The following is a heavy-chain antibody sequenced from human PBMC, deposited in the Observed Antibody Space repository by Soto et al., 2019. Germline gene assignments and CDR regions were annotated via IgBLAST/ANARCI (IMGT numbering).Heavy chain of an antibody. CDR1: GGSINSGDYH. D-gene: IGHD3-16*02. V-gene: IGHV4-30-4*01. CDR3: AREYRVPSTAARDV. J-gene: IGHJ6*02. Sequence: QVQLQESGPGLVKPSQTLSLSCIVSGGSINSGDYHWSWIRQSPGKGLEWIGPIYYSGTTYYNPSISCPMRISIDTSKYQFSLQVNSLTAAAPAVYSCAREYRVPSTAARDVWSQWTTVTVSS. CDR2: IYYSGTT.